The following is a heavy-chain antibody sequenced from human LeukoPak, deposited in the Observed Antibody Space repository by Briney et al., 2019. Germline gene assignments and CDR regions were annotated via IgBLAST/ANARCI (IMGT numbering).Heavy chain of an antibody. D-gene: IGHD1-14*01. J-gene: IGHJ4*02. Sequence: ASVKVCCKTSGYTFTGYYMHWVRQAPGQGVEWMGWIIPNNGGTNYAQKFQGRVTMTRDTSISTAFMELSRLRSDDTAIYYCARANQNYFDYWGQGTLVTVSS. CDR1: GYTFTGYY. V-gene: IGHV1-2*02. CDR2: IIPNNGGT. CDR3: ARANQNYFDY.